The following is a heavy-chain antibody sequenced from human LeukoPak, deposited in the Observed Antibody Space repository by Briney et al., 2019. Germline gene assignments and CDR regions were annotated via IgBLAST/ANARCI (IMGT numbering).Heavy chain of an antibody. D-gene: IGHD3-10*02. V-gene: IGHV3-48*03. CDR3: AELGITMIGGV. CDR2: ISSSGSTI. CDR1: GFTFSSYE. J-gene: IGHJ6*03. Sequence: PGGSLRLSCAASGFTFSSYEMNWVRQAPGKGLELVSYISSSGSTIYYADSVKGRFTISRDNAKNSLYRQMNSLRADDTAVYYCAELGITMIGGVWGKGTTVTISS.